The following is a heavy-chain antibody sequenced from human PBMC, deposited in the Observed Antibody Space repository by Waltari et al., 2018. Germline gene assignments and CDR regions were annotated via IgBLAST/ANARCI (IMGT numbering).Heavy chain of an antibody. CDR3: ATGLIAARRGVDY. Sequence: EVQLVQSGAEVKNPGATVKIPCKVSVYNFTYYYMPCAQRAPGKGLEWMGLVDPEDGETIYAEKFQGRVTITADTSTDTAYMELSSMRSEDTAVYYCATGLIAARRGVDYWGQGTLVTVSS. V-gene: IGHV1-69-2*01. CDR1: VYNFTYYY. D-gene: IGHD6-6*01. J-gene: IGHJ4*02. CDR2: VDPEDGET.